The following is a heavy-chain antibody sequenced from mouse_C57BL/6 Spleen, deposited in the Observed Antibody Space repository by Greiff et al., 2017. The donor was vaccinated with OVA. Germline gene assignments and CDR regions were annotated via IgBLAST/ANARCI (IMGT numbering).Heavy chain of an antibody. Sequence: QVQLQQPGAELVRPGPSVKLSCKASGYTFTSYWMHWVKQRPGQGLEWIGVIDPSDSYTNYNQKFKGKATLTVDTSSSTAYMQLSSLTSEDSAVYYCALITTVVERDYFDYWGQGTTLTVSS. J-gene: IGHJ2*01. CDR1: GYTFTSYW. D-gene: IGHD1-1*01. V-gene: IGHV1-59*01. CDR2: IDPSDSYT. CDR3: ALITTVVERDYFDY.